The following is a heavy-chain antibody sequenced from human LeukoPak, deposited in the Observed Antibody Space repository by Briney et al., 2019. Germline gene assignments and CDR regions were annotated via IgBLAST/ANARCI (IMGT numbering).Heavy chain of an antibody. CDR1: GGTFSSNA. J-gene: IGHJ3*02. CDR2: VIPIFGTA. V-gene: IGHV1-69*01. D-gene: IGHD3-3*01. CDR3: ARVGRIADFWSGYRNDAFDI. Sequence: ASVKVSCKASGGTFSSNAISWVRQAPGQGLEWMGGVIPIFGTANYAQQFQGRVTITADESTSTAYMELSSLRSEDTAVYYCARVGRIADFWSGYRNDAFDIWGQGTMVTISS.